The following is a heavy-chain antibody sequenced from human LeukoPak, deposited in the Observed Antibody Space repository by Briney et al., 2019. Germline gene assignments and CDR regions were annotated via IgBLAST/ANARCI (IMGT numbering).Heavy chain of an antibody. J-gene: IGHJ1*01. Sequence: PSETLSLTCTVSGGSISSYYWSWIRQPPGKGLEWIGYIYYSGSTNYNPSLKSRVTISVDTSKNQFSLKLSSMTAADTAVYYCARGRPGAEYFQHWGQGTLVTVSS. CDR2: IYYSGST. CDR1: GGSISSYY. V-gene: IGHV4-59*01. CDR3: ARGRPGAEYFQH.